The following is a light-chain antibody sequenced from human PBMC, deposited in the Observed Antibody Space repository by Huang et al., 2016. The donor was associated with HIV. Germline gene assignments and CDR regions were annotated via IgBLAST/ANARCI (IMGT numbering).Light chain of an antibody. J-gene: IGKJ1*01. CDR1: QSVSSD. Sequence: EIVMTQSPATLSVFPGERATLSCRAIQSVSSDLAWYQQKPGQSPRLHLHGASTRATGCPARFSGSGSGTEFTLTISSLQSEDFAVYYCQQYTNWPRTFGQGTKVEIK. CDR3: QQYTNWPRT. V-gene: IGKV3-15*01. CDR2: GAS.